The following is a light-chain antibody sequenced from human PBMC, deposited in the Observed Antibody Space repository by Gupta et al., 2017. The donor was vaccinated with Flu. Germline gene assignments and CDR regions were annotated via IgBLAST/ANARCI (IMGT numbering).Light chain of an antibody. CDR2: KAS. J-gene: IGKJ1*01. CDR1: QSISSW. CDR3: QQYNSYWT. V-gene: IGKV1-5*03. Sequence: DIQMTQSPSTLSASVGDRVTITCRASQSISSWLAWYQQKPGKAPELPIYKASSLESGVPSRFSGSGSGTEFTRTISSLQPDDFATYYCQQYNSYWTFGQGTKVEIK.